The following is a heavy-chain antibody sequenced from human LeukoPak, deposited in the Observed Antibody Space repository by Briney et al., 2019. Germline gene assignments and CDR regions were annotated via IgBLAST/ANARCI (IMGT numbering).Heavy chain of an antibody. Sequence: SETLSLTRTVSGGSISSYYWSWIRQPPGKGLEWIGYTYYSGSTNYNPSLKSRVTISVDTSKNQFSLRLSSVTAADTAVYYCARVVVPRLFDYWGQGTLVTVSS. J-gene: IGHJ4*02. CDR1: GGSISSYY. D-gene: IGHD2-15*01. V-gene: IGHV4-59*01. CDR3: ARVVVPRLFDY. CDR2: TYYSGST.